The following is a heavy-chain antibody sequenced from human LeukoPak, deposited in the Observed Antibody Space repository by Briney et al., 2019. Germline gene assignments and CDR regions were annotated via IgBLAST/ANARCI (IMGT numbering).Heavy chain of an antibody. CDR1: GGSFSGYY. J-gene: IGHJ6*02. Sequence: SETLSLTCAVYGGSFSGYYWSWIRQPPGKGLEWIGEINHSGSTNYNPSLKSRVTISVDTSKNQFSLKLSSVTAADTAVYYCARVGTDFWSGYYSPSSYGMDVWGQGTTVTVSS. CDR2: INHSGST. D-gene: IGHD3-3*01. V-gene: IGHV4-34*01. CDR3: ARVGTDFWSGYYSPSSYGMDV.